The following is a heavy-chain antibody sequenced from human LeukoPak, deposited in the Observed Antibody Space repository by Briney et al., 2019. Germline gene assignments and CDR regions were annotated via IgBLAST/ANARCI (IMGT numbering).Heavy chain of an antibody. D-gene: IGHD2-8*01. CDR2: ISYDGSNK. V-gene: IGHV3-30-3*01. CDR3: ARATDIVLMVYAPGGY. Sequence: GRSLRLSCAASGFTFSSYAMHWVRQAPGKGLEWVAVISYDGSNKYYADSVKGRFTISRDNSKNTLYLQMNSLRAEDTAVYYCARATDIVLMVYAPGGYWGQGTLVTVSS. CDR1: GFTFSSYA. J-gene: IGHJ4*02.